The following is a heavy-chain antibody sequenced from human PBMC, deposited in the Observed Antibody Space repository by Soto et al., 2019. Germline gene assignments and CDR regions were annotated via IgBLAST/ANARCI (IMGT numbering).Heavy chain of an antibody. CDR3: ASRAYYSSSWGRFDYGMDV. D-gene: IGHD6-13*01. J-gene: IGHJ6*02. V-gene: IGHV5-51*01. CDR2: IYPGDSDT. CDR1: GYSFTSYW. Sequence: GESLKISCKGSGYSFTSYWIGWVRQMPGKGLEWMGIIYPGDSDTRYSPSFQGRVTISADKSISTAYLQWSSLKASDTAMYYCASRAYYSSSWGRFDYGMDVWGQGTTVTVSS.